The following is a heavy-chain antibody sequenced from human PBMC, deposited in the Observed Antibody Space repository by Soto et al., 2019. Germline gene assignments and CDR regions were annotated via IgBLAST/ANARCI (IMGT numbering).Heavy chain of an antibody. Sequence: QVQLVESGGGVVQPGRSLRLSCAASGFTFSSYGMHWVRQAPGKGLEWVAVISYDGSNKYYADSVKGRFTISRDNSKNTLYLQMNSLRAEDTAVYYCAKGSGVGATWGPLNFDYWGQGTLVTVSS. CDR2: ISYDGSNK. CDR1: GFTFSSYG. J-gene: IGHJ4*02. D-gene: IGHD1-26*01. V-gene: IGHV3-30*18. CDR3: AKGSGVGATWGPLNFDY.